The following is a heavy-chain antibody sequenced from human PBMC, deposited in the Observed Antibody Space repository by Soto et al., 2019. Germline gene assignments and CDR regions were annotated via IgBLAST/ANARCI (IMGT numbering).Heavy chain of an antibody. CDR1: GYTFTSYG. Sequence: ASVNVSCKASGYTFTSYGISWVRQAPGQRLEGIGWIIACSGNTNYAQKLQARVTMTTDTSTSTAYMELRSLRSDDTAVYYCARIVYSYGNNWFDPWGQGTLVTVSS. V-gene: IGHV1-18*01. CDR3: ARIVYSYGNNWFDP. CDR2: IIACSGNT. J-gene: IGHJ5*02. D-gene: IGHD5-18*01.